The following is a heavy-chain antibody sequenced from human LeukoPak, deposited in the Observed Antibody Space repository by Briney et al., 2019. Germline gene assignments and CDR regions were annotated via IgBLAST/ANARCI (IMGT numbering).Heavy chain of an antibody. CDR3: ARHRRDNWNDVPTWFDP. J-gene: IGHJ5*02. CDR2: ISGSGGST. CDR1: GFTFSSYA. V-gene: IGHV3-23*01. D-gene: IGHD1-1*01. Sequence: GGSLRLSCAASGFTFSSYAMSWVRQAPGKGLEWVSAISGSGGSTYYADSVKGRFTISRDNSKNTLYLQMNSLRAEDTAVYYCARHRRDNWNDVPTWFDPWGQGTLVTVSS.